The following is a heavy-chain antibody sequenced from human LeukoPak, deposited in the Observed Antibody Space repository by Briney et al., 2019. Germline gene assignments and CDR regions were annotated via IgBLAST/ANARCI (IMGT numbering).Heavy chain of an antibody. CDR1: GYTFTSYA. Sequence: ASVKVSCKASGYTFTSYAMNWVRQAPGQGLEWMGWISGYNANTNYAQKLQGRITMTTDTSTSTAYMELRSLTSDDTAVYYCAKTGSYYYYYYMDVWGKGTTVTVSS. V-gene: IGHV1-18*01. CDR2: ISGYNANT. D-gene: IGHD3-10*01. CDR3: AKTGSYYYYYYMDV. J-gene: IGHJ6*03.